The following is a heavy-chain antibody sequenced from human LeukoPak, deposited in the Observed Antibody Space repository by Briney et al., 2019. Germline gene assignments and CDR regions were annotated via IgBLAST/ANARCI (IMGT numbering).Heavy chain of an antibody. Sequence: GVSLRLLCAASGFTFSSYSMNGVRQAPGKGLELVAFISSSSSYIYYAGSVTGRFTTSRDNAKNSLYLQMNSLRAEDTAVYYCARDLGTFDYWGQGTLVTVSS. CDR3: ARDLGTFDY. V-gene: IGHV3-21*01. CDR2: ISSSSSYI. CDR1: GFTFSSYS. J-gene: IGHJ4*02.